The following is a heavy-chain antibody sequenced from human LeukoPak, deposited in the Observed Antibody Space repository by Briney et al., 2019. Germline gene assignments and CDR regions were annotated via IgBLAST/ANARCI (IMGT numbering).Heavy chain of an antibody. CDR3: ADENRYSGSYRPAFDI. J-gene: IGHJ3*02. V-gene: IGHV3-30*02. CDR1: GFTFSSYS. D-gene: IGHD1-26*01. Sequence: GGSLRLSCAASGFTFSSYSMNWVRQAPGKGLEWVAFIRYDGSNKYYADSVKGRFTISRDNSKNTLYLQMNSLRAEDTAVYYCADENRYSGSYRPAFDIWGQGTMVTVSS. CDR2: IRYDGSNK.